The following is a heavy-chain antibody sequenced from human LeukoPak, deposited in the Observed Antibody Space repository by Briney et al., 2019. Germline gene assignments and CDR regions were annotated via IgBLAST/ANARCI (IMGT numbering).Heavy chain of an antibody. Sequence: SVKVSCKASGGTFSSYAISWVRQAPGQGLEWMGGIIPIFGTANYAQKFQGRVTITADESTSTAYMELSSLRSEDTAVYYCASLTGTTRGGYYYYYGMNVWGKGTTVTVSS. V-gene: IGHV1-69*13. D-gene: IGHD1-20*01. CDR3: ASLTGTTRGGYYYYYGMNV. CDR2: IIPIFGTA. CDR1: GGTFSSYA. J-gene: IGHJ6*04.